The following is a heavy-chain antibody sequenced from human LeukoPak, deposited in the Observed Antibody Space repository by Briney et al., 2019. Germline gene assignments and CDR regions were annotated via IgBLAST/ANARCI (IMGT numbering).Heavy chain of an antibody. V-gene: IGHV1-69*04. D-gene: IGHD3-10*01. J-gene: IGHJ5*02. CDR1: GGTFSSYA. Sequence: SVKVSCKASGGTFSSYAISWVRQAPGQGLEWMGRIIPILGIANYAQKFQGRVTITADKSTSTAYMELSSLRSEDTAVYYCARALSITRGGFDPWGQGILVTVSS. CDR2: IIPILGIA. CDR3: ARALSITRGGFDP.